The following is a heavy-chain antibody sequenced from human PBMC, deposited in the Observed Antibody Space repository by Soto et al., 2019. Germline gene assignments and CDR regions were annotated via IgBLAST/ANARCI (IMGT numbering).Heavy chain of an antibody. CDR1: GYTFTSYA. CDR3: ARVGLYDFWSGYSRAAFDI. CDR2: INAGDGNT. V-gene: IGHV1-3*01. D-gene: IGHD3-3*01. J-gene: IGHJ3*02. Sequence: WASVKVSCKASGYTFTSYAMHWVRQAPGQRLEWMGWINAGDGNTKYSQKFQGRVTITRDTSASTAYMELSSLRSEDTAVYYCARVGLYDFWSGYSRAAFDIWGQGTMVTVSS.